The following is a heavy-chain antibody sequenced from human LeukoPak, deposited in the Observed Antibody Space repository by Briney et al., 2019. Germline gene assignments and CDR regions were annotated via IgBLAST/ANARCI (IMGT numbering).Heavy chain of an antibody. Sequence: GGSLRLSCAASGFTFRNYAMHWVRQAPGRGLECVAVISYYGSNRYYAASVKGRFTISRDTSKNTLIMQMNSLSAEETAFYSCARDRSSYGSGIDSTPDHWGQGTLVTVSS. D-gene: IGHD3-10*01. CDR1: GFTFRNYA. CDR3: ARDRSSYGSGIDSTPDH. J-gene: IGHJ5*02. CDR2: ISYYGSNR. V-gene: IGHV3-30*16.